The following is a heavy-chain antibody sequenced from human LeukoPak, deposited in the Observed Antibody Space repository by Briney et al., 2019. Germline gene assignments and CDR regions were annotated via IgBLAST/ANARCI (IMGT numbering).Heavy chain of an antibody. J-gene: IGHJ4*02. Sequence: GSLRLSCAASGFSFRSYAMSWVRQAPGKGLEWVSAIRGRGGATFYADSVKGRFTISRDNSKNMLYLQINSLRADDTAVYYCAKGGGTSVYFSLDYWDQGTLVTVSS. D-gene: IGHD3-22*01. V-gene: IGHV3-23*01. CDR3: AKGGGTSVYFSLDY. CDR1: GFSFRSYA. CDR2: IRGRGGAT.